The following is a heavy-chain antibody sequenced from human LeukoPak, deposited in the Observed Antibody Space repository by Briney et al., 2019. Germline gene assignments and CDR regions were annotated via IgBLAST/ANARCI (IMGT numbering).Heavy chain of an antibody. V-gene: IGHV4-59*08. D-gene: IGHD2-8*01. J-gene: IGHJ4*02. Sequence: SETLSLTCTVSGGSISSYYWSWIRQPPGKGLEWIGYIYYSGSTNYNPSLKSRVTISVDTSKNQFSLKLSSVTAADTAVYYCASPAGWGVSYFDYWGQGTLVTVSS. CDR2: IYYSGST. CDR3: ASPAGWGVSYFDY. CDR1: GGSISSYY.